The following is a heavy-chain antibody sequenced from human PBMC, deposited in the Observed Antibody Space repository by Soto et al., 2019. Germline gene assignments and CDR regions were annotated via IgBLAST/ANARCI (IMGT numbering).Heavy chain of an antibody. V-gene: IGHV4-59*01. CDR3: ARNYCSSTSCHLMGYYYMDV. CDR2: IYYSGST. J-gene: IGHJ6*03. CDR1: GGSISSYY. Sequence: SETLSLTCTVSGGSISSYYWSWIRQPPGKGLEWIGYIYYSGSTNYNPSLKSRVTISVDTSKNQFSLKLSSVTAADTAVYYCARNYCSSTSCHLMGYYYMDVWGKGTTVTVSS. D-gene: IGHD2-2*01.